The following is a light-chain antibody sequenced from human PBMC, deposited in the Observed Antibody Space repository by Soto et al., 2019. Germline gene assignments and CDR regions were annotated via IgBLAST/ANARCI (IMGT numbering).Light chain of an antibody. J-gene: IGKJ4*01. CDR1: QSVYTTY. Sequence: EIVLTQSPGTLSLSPGERATLSCRASQSVYTTYLAWYQQKPGQAPRLLIYAASRRATGVPDRFSGSGSGTDFTLTISSLQSEDFAVYYCQEYNNWHPVTFGGGTKVEIK. CDR3: QEYNNWHPVT. CDR2: AAS. V-gene: IGKV3D-20*02.